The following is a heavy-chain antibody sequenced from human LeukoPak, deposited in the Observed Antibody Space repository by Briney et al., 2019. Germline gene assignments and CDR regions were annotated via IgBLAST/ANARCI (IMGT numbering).Heavy chain of an antibody. CDR3: ARLARSTRDYSWHFDL. Sequence: SETLSLTCTVSGGSVSSYNYYWTWLRQPPGMGLQWIGTVFYSGTTYYNPSLKSRATTSVDTSKNQFSLKLSSVTVADMAVYYCARLARSTRDYSWHFDLWGRGTLVTVSS. J-gene: IGHJ2*01. CDR1: GGSVSSYNYY. CDR2: VFYSGTT. D-gene: IGHD4-17*01. V-gene: IGHV4-39*01.